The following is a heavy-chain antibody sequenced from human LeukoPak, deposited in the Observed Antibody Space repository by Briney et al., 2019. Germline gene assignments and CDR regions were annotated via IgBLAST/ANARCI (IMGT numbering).Heavy chain of an antibody. Sequence: PGGSLRLSCAASGFTFSSYAMSWVRQAPGKGLEWVSAISGSGGSTYYADSVKGRFTISRDNSKNTLYLQMNSLRAEDTAVYYCAKAGRKDYGGNWASDYWGQGTLVTVSS. D-gene: IGHD4-23*01. V-gene: IGHV3-23*01. CDR3: AKAGRKDYGGNWASDY. J-gene: IGHJ4*02. CDR1: GFTFSSYA. CDR2: ISGSGGST.